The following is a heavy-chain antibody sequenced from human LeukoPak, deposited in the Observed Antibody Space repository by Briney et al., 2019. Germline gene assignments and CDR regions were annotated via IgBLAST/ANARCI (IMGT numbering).Heavy chain of an antibody. V-gene: IGHV3-30*02. CDR3: AKAPVTTCSGAYCYPFDY. D-gene: IGHD2-15*01. CDR1: GFTFSSYG. CDR2: IRYDGSNK. Sequence: GGSLRLSCAASGFTFSSYGMHWVRQAPGKGLEGVAFIRYDGSNKYYADSVKGRFTISRDNSKNTLYLQMNSLRAEDTAVYYCAKAPVTTCSGAYCYPFDYWGQGTLVTVSS. J-gene: IGHJ4*02.